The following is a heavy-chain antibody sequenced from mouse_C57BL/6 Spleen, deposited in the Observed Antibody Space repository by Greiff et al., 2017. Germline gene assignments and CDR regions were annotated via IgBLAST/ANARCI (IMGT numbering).Heavy chain of an antibody. Sequence: QVQLQQSGAELVKPGASVKLSCKASGYTFTSYWMHWVKQRPGQGLEWIGMIHPNSGSTNYNEKFKSKATLTVDKSSSTAYMQLSSLTSEDSAVYYCARTTVAPYFDYWGQGTTLTVSS. CDR2: IHPNSGST. J-gene: IGHJ2*01. CDR1: GYTFTSYW. CDR3: ARTTVAPYFDY. V-gene: IGHV1-64*01. D-gene: IGHD1-1*01.